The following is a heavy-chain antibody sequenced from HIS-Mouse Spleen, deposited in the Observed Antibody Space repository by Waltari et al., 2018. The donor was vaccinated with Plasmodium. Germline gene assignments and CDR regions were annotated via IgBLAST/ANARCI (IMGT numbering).Heavy chain of an antibody. Sequence: QLQLQESGPGLVKPSETLSLTCTVSGGSISSSSYYWGWIRQPRGKGLEWIGSIYYSGGTYYNPALKSRCTISVDTSKNQFSLKLSSVTAADTAVYYCARQLAYDDLWSGDSRGYYFDYWGQGTLVTVSS. D-gene: IGHD3-3*01. V-gene: IGHV4-39*01. CDR1: GGSISSSSYY. J-gene: IGHJ4*02. CDR3: ARQLAYDDLWSGDSRGYYFDY. CDR2: IYYSGGT.